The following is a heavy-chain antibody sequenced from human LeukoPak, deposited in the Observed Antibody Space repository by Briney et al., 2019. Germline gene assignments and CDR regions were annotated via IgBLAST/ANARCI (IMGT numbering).Heavy chain of an antibody. CDR1: GDSVSSNSAA. CDR3: ARWQHDTAFFDY. CDR2: TSYRSKWYN. J-gene: IGHJ4*02. D-gene: IGHD1-1*01. V-gene: IGHV6-1*01. Sequence: SQTLSLTCAISGDSVSSNSAAWNWIRQSPSRGLESLGRTSYRSKWYNNYAVSVKSRITINSDTSKNQFSLQLKSVTPEDTAVYYCARWQHDTAFFDYWGQGTLVTVSS.